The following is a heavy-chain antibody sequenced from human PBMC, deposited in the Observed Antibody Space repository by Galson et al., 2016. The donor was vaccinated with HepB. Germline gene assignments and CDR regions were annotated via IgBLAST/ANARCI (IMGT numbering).Heavy chain of an antibody. J-gene: IGHJ4*02. D-gene: IGHD2-21*01. CDR1: GGSISRGYYY. V-gene: IGHV4-61*02. Sequence: TLSLTCTVSGGSISRGYYYWSWIRQPAGKGLEWIGRIDSSGSTKYNPSLKSRVAISVDTSKNQFSLRLSSVTGADTALYYCARSPLKLWQPSYFDIWGQGTLVTVSS. CDR2: IDSSGST. CDR3: ARSPLKLWQPSYFDI.